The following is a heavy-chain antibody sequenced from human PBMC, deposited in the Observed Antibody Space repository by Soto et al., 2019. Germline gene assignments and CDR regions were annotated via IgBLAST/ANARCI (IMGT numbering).Heavy chain of an antibody. CDR1: GGSISSGGYY. V-gene: IGHV4-31*03. Sequence: QVQLQESGPGLVKPSQTLSLTCTVSGGSISSGGYYWSWIRQHPGKGLEWIGYIYYSGSTYYNPSLKSRFTISVDTSKHQFSLKLSSVTAADTAVYYCARDSRYYDYAFYAFDIWGQGTMVTVSS. J-gene: IGHJ3*02. CDR3: ARDSRYYDYAFYAFDI. CDR2: IYYSGST. D-gene: IGHD3-16*01.